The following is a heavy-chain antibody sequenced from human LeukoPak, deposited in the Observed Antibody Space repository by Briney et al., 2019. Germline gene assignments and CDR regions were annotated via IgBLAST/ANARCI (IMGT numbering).Heavy chain of an antibody. J-gene: IGHJ4*02. CDR1: GGSIWTSDYY. CDR2: IYYSGST. V-gene: IGHV4-31*03. D-gene: IGHD4-23*01. Sequence: SETLSLTCTVSGGSIWTSDYYWGCIRQFPGKGLEWIGYIYYSGSTYYNPSLKSRVTISVDTSKNQFSLKLSSVTAADTAVYYCARDGGKKGYFDYWGQGTLVTVFS. CDR3: ARDGGKKGYFDY.